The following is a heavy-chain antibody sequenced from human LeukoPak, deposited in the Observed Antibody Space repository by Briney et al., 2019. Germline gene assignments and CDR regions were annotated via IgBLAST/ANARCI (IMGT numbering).Heavy chain of an antibody. Sequence: ASVTVSCTASGYTFTSYDINWVRQATGQGREWMGWMNPNSGNTGYAQKFQGRVTMTRNTSISTAYMELSSLRSEDTAVYYCARGQYSSSWYVSGYDNWFDPWGQGTLVTVSS. J-gene: IGHJ5*02. CDR3: ARGQYSSSWYVSGYDNWFDP. D-gene: IGHD6-13*01. V-gene: IGHV1-8*01. CDR2: MNPNSGNT. CDR1: GYTFTSYD.